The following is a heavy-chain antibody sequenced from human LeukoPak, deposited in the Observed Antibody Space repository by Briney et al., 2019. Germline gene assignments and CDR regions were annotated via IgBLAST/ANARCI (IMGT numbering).Heavy chain of an antibody. CDR1: GGSISTSSYY. CDR3: ARDGGGSSWFGGNWFDP. CDR2: IFYSGST. J-gene: IGHJ5*02. V-gene: IGHV4-39*07. Sequence: SETLSLTRTVSGGSISTSSYYWGWVRQPPGKGLEWIGNIFYSGSTYYGPSLKSRVTISLDTSRNQFSLKLNSVTAADTAVYYCARDGGGSSWFGGNWFDPWGQGTLVTVSS. D-gene: IGHD6-13*01.